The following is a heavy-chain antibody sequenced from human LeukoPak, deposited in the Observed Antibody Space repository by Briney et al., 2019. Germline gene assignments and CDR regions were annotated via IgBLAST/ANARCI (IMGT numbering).Heavy chain of an antibody. V-gene: IGHV3-33*01. CDR1: GFPFSSYG. Sequence: GRSLRLSCAASGFPFSSYGMHWVRQAPGKGLEWVAVIWYDGSNKYYADSVKGRFTISRDNSKNTLYLQMNSLRAEDTAVYYCARDARFGELKDWGQGTLVTVSS. D-gene: IGHD3-10*01. CDR3: ARDARFGELKD. J-gene: IGHJ4*02. CDR2: IWYDGSNK.